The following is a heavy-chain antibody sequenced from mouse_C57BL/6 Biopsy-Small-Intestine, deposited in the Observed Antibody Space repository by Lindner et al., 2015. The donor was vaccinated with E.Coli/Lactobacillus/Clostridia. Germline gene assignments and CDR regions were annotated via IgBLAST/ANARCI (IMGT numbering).Heavy chain of an antibody. J-gene: IGHJ1*03. CDR1: GYTFSGYY. CDR3: ARGGYSSSIGDWKFFYFMDV. D-gene: IGHD1-1*01. V-gene: IGHV1-53*01. CDR2: INPTNGAT. Sequence: SVKVSCKASGYTFSGYYIHWVRQAPGQGLEWMGWINPTNGATNYAQEFQGRVTMTRDTSISTAYMELSSLRSDDTAVYYCARGGYSSSIGDWKFFYFMDVWGRGTTVTVSS.